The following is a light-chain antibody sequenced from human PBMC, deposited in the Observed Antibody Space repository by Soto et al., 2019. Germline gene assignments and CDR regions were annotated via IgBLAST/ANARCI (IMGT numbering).Light chain of an antibody. V-gene: IGLV2-23*01. CDR3: CSYAGSSYV. Sequence: HSVLTQAASGSGFPGQSSTIPCTGTSSDVGSYNLVSWYQQHPGKAPKLMIYEGSKRPSGVSNRFSGSKSGNTASLTISGLQAEDEADYYCCSYAGSSYVFGTGTKVTVL. CDR2: EGS. CDR1: SSDVGSYNL. J-gene: IGLJ1*01.